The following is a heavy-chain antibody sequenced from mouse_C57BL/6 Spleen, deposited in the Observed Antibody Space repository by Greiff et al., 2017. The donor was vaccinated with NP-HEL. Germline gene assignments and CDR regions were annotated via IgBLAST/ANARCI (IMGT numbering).Heavy chain of an antibody. CDR3: ASKSYDSAWFAY. CDR1: GYTFTDYN. J-gene: IGHJ3*01. D-gene: IGHD2-4*01. CDR2: INPNNGGT. Sequence: EVQLQQSGPELVKPGASVKIPCKASGYTFTDYNMDWVKQSHGKSLEWIGDINPNNGGTIYNQKFKGKATLTVDKSSSTAYMELRSLTSEDTAVYYGASKSYDSAWFAYWGQGTLVTVSA. V-gene: IGHV1-18*01.